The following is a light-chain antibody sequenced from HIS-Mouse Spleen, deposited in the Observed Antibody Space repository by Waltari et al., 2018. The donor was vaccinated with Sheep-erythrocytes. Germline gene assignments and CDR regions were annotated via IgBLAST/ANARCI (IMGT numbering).Light chain of an antibody. V-gene: IGLV2-23*01. CDR3: CSYAGSYTLV. Sequence: QSALTQPASVSGSPGQSITISCTGTSSDVGSYNLVSWYQQHPGKAPKLMIYEGSKRPSGVSNPFSGSKSGNTASLTISGLQAEDEADYYCCSYAGSYTLVFGGGTKLTVL. J-gene: IGLJ2*01. CDR1: SSDVGSYNL. CDR2: EGS.